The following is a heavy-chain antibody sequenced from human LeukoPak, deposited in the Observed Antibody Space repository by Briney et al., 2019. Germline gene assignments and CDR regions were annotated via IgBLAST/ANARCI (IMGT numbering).Heavy chain of an antibody. Sequence: PGGSLRLSCAASGFTVISDYMSWVRQAPGKGLEWVSVIYSGGGTYYTDSVRGGFTISRDNSKNTLYLQMNSLRVDDTAMYYCARAGHSSGWYTASDSWGQGTLVTVSS. J-gene: IGHJ4*02. D-gene: IGHD6-19*01. CDR3: ARAGHSSGWYTASDS. V-gene: IGHV3-53*01. CDR2: IYSGGGT. CDR1: GFTVISDY.